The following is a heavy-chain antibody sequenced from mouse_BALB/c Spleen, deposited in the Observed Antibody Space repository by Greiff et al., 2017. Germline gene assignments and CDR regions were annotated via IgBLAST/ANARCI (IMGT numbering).Heavy chain of an antibody. CDR1: GYTFTSYY. V-gene: IGHV1S81*02. CDR2: INPSNGGT. J-gene: IGHJ3*01. D-gene: IGHD2-1*01. Sequence: QVQLQQPGAELVKPGASVKLSCKASGYTFTSYYMYWVKQRPGQGLEWIGGINPSNGGTNFNEKFKSKATLTVDKSSSTAYMQLSSLTSEDSAVYYCTRLGIYGNYGFAYWGQGTLVTVS. CDR3: TRLGIYGNYGFAY.